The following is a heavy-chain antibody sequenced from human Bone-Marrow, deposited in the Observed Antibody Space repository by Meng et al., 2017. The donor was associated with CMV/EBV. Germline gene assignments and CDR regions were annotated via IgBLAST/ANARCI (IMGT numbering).Heavy chain of an antibody. CDR1: GFTISSNY. J-gene: IGHJ4*02. Sequence: LTCAASGFTISSNYMSWVRQSPGKGLEWVSVIYSGGSTDYADSVRGRFTISRDNSKNTLYLQMNSLRVEDTAVYYCAGSIAAHSNGDFWGQGTLVTGSS. CDR2: IYSGGST. CDR3: AGSIAAHSNGDF. D-gene: IGHD6-6*01. V-gene: IGHV3-53*01.